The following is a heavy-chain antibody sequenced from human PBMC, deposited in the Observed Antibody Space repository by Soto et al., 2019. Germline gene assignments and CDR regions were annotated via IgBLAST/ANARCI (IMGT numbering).Heavy chain of an antibody. CDR2: ISSSSYYI. CDR3: ARCSLDGSAWSIDY. J-gene: IGHJ4*02. CDR1: GCTFNTYS. Sequence: EVQLVESGGGLVKPGWSLRVSCAASGCTFNTYSMNWVRQAPGKGLEWVAAISSSSYYIYYSDSVRGRFSISTDYAKGSLSLATNSLRAEGNAVYYCARCSLDGSAWSIDYWGQGTLVTVSS. D-gene: IGHD6-19*01. V-gene: IGHV3-21*01.